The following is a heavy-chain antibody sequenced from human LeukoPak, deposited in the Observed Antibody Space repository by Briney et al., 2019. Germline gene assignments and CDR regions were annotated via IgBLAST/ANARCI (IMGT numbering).Heavy chain of an antibody. D-gene: IGHD3-22*01. CDR1: GFTFSSYA. Sequence: GGSLRLSCAASGFTFSSYAMSWVRQAPGKGPEWVSVISGSGGRPYYEDSVKGRFTISRDNSKNTLYLQMNSLRAEDTAVYYCAKGRSAAMIEAAFDYWGQGTLVTVSS. CDR2: ISGSGGRP. J-gene: IGHJ4*02. V-gene: IGHV3-23*01. CDR3: AKGRSAAMIEAAFDY.